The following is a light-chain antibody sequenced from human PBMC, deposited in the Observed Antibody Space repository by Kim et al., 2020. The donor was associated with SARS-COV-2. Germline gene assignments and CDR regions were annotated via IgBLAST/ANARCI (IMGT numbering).Light chain of an antibody. J-gene: IGLJ1*01. CDR3: SSYTSSSTL. CDR1: SSDVGGYNY. V-gene: IGLV2-14*03. Sequence: LTQPASVSGSPGQSITISCTGTSSDVGGYNYVSWYQQHPGKAPKLMIYDVSNRPSGVSNRFSGSKSGNTASLTISGLQAEDEADYYCSSYTSSSTLFGTGTKVTVL. CDR2: DVS.